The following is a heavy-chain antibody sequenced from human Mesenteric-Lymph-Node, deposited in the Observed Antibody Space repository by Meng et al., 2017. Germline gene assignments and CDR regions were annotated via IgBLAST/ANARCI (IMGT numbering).Heavy chain of an antibody. J-gene: IGHJ4*02. D-gene: IGHD2-15*01. V-gene: IGHV4-30-4*01. CDR3: ARVGYCSGGSCSFRYFDY. CDR1: AGSFSNGDYY. Sequence: SLNCTLFAGSFSNGDYYCSWILQPPGKGLEWIGYIYYSGSTYYTPSLKSRVTISVDTSKNQFSLKLSSVTAADTAVHYCARVGYCSGGSCSFRYFDYWGQGILVTVSS. CDR2: IYYSGST.